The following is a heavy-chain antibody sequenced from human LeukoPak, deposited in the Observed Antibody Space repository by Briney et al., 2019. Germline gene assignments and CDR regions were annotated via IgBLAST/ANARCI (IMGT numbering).Heavy chain of an antibody. V-gene: IGHV3-21*01. CDR3: ARERYSTIQNDGLDM. Sequence: PGGSLRLSCAASGFIFSSHFINWVRQAPGRGLEWVSSIGSGGNFIYYADSVKGRFTIPRDNAKNSLYLQMNSLRAEDTAVYYCARERYSTIQNDGLDMWGQGTMVIVSS. CDR2: IGSGGNFI. CDR1: GFIFSSHF. J-gene: IGHJ3*02. D-gene: IGHD6-13*01.